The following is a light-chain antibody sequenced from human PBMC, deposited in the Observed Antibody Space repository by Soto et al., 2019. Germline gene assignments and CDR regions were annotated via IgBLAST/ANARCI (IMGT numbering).Light chain of an antibody. J-gene: IGKJ5*01. CDR1: QSISSW. Sequence: DIQITQSPSTLSASVGDRVTITCRASQSISSWLAWYQQKPGKAPKLLIYDASSLESGVPLRFSGSGSGTEFTLTISSLQSEDFAVYYCQQYYDWPITFGQGTRLEIK. V-gene: IGKV1-5*01. CDR3: QQYYDWPIT. CDR2: DAS.